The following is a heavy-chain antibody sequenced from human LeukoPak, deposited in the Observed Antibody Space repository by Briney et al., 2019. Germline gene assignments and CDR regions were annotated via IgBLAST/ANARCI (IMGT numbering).Heavy chain of an antibody. D-gene: IGHD2-15*01. CDR3: ARVLLRGYCSGGSCSKYEYYFDY. Sequence: GGSLRLSCAASGFTFSSYSMNWVRQAPGKGLEWVSSISSSSSYIYYADSVKGRFTISRDNAKNSLYLQMNSLRAEDTAVYYCARVLLRGYCSGGSCSKYEYYFDYWGQGTLVTVSS. J-gene: IGHJ4*02. CDR2: ISSSSSYI. CDR1: GFTFSSYS. V-gene: IGHV3-21*01.